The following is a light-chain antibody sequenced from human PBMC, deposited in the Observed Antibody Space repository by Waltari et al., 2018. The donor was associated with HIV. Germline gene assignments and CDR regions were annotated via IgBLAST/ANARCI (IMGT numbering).Light chain of an antibody. Sequence: QSALTQPRSVSGSPGQSVTISCTGTSSDVGDYNFVSWYQQHPGKAPKLMIYDVSKRPSGVPDRFSGSKSGNTASLTISGLQAEDEADYYCCSYAGSYTWMFGGGTKLTVL. CDR3: CSYAGSYTWM. V-gene: IGLV2-11*01. J-gene: IGLJ3*02. CDR1: SSDVGDYNF. CDR2: DVS.